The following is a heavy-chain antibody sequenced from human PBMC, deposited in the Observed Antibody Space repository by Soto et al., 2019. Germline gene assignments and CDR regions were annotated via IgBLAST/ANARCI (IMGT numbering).Heavy chain of an antibody. D-gene: IGHD2-8*01. J-gene: IGHJ4*02. Sequence: QVQLVQSGAEVKKPGASVKVSCKAFGYTFTSYGISWVRQAPGQGLEWMGWISAYEGNTNYAQKRQGRVTMTTDTTTSTAYMELRSLRSDDTAVYYCARDTNPADFFDYWGQGTLVTVSS. V-gene: IGHV1-18*04. CDR2: ISAYEGNT. CDR3: ARDTNPADFFDY. CDR1: GYTFTSYG.